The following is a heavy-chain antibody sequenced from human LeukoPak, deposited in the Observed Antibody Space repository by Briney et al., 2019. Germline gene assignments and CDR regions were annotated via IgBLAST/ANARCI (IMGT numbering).Heavy chain of an antibody. D-gene: IGHD6-13*01. Sequence: GGSLRLSCAASGFTFTTYTMNWVRQAPGKGLEWVASISSSGSYIFYADSVKGRFTISRDNAKNTLYLQMNSLRAEDTAVYYCVRDGSSWSFDYWGQGTLVTVSS. V-gene: IGHV3-21*01. CDR3: VRDGSSWSFDY. J-gene: IGHJ4*02. CDR2: ISSSGSYI. CDR1: GFTFTTYT.